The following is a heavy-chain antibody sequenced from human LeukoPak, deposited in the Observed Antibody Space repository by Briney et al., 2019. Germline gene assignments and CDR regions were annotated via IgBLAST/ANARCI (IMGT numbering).Heavy chain of an antibody. V-gene: IGHV3-66*01. CDR3: ARAGYSYGTRGPLYYFDY. D-gene: IGHD5-18*01. Sequence: GGSLSPSCAASGFTVSSNYMSWVRQAPGKGLEWVSVIYSGGSTYYADSVKGRFTISRDNSKNTLYLQMNSLRAEDTAVYYCARAGYSYGTRGPLYYFDYWGQGNLCTVSS. CDR2: IYSGGST. J-gene: IGHJ4*02. CDR1: GFTVSSNY.